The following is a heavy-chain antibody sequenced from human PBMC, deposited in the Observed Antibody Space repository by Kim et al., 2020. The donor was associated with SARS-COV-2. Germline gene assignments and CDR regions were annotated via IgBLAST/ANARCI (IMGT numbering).Heavy chain of an antibody. D-gene: IGHD5-18*01. Sequence: ASVKVSCTASGYTFTSYYIHWMRQAPGQGLEWMGRINPSGDIANYAQKFQGRIRMTRDTSTSTVYMDLSSLGSEDTAVYFCARPRGKSGYSYGLDSWGQGTLVTVSS. CDR2: INPSGDIA. V-gene: IGHV1-46*01. CDR3: ARPRGKSGYSYGLDS. J-gene: IGHJ4*02. CDR1: GYTFTSYY.